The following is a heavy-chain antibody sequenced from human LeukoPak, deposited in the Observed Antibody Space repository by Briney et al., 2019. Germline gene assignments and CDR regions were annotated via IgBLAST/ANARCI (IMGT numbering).Heavy chain of an antibody. CDR1: GFTFNNYG. CDR2: ISYDGSNK. Sequence: GGSLRLSCAASGFTFNNYGMRWVRQAPGKGLEWVAVISYDGSNKYYADSVKGRFTISRDNSKNTLYLQMNSLRAEDTAVYYCAKEIFWFGELLGAFDIWGQGTMVTVSS. J-gene: IGHJ3*02. CDR3: AKEIFWFGELLGAFDI. D-gene: IGHD3-10*01. V-gene: IGHV3-30*18.